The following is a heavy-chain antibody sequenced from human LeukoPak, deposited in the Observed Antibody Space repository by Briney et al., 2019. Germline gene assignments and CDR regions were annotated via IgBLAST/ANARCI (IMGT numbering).Heavy chain of an antibody. D-gene: IGHD2-2*02. V-gene: IGHV4-59*01. CDR3: AGEYCSSTSCYRTFDY. CDR1: GGSISSYY. J-gene: IGHJ4*02. Sequence: SETLSLTCTVSGGSISSYYWSWIRQPPGKGLEWIGYIYYSGSTNYNPSLKSRVTISVDTSKNQFSLKLSSVTAADTAVYYCAGEYCSSTSCYRTFDYWGQGTLVTVSS. CDR2: IYYSGST.